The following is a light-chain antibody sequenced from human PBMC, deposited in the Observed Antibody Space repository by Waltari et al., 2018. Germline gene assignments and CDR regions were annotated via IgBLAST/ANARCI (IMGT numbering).Light chain of an antibody. CDR1: SSNIGRNP. V-gene: IGLV1-44*01. J-gene: IGLJ3*02. CDR2: NNN. CDR3: AVWDDSLNDWV. Sequence: QSVLTHPPSASGTPGQRVTISCSGGSSNIGRNPVNWYQQVPATAPKLLIYNNNDRPSGVPDRFSGSKFGTSASLAISGLQSGDEADFFCAVWDDSLNDWVFGGGTKLTVL.